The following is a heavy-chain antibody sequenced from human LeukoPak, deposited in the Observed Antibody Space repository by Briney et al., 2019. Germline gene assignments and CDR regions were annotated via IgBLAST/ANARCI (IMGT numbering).Heavy chain of an antibody. Sequence: GGSLRLSCAASGFTFSSYWMSWVRQAPGKGLEWVANIKQDGSEKYYVDSVKGRFTISRDNAKNSLYLQMNSLRAEDTAVYYCARDLTTYYYDSSGYWDYYGMDVWGQGTTVTVSS. J-gene: IGHJ6*02. CDR2: IKQDGSEK. CDR1: GFTFSSYW. D-gene: IGHD3-22*01. V-gene: IGHV3-7*01. CDR3: ARDLTTYYYDSSGYWDYYGMDV.